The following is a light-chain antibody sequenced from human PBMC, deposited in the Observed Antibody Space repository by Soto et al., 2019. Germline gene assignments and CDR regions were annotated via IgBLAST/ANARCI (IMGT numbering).Light chain of an antibody. CDR3: QQYGSSPLFT. CDR2: GAS. J-gene: IGKJ3*01. V-gene: IGKV3-20*01. Sequence: EIVLTQSPGTLSLSPGERATLSCRASQSVSSSYLAWYQQKPGQAPRLLIYGASSRATGIPDRFSGSGSGTDFALTISRLEPEDFAVYYWQQYGSSPLFTFGPGTKEDIK. CDR1: QSVSSSY.